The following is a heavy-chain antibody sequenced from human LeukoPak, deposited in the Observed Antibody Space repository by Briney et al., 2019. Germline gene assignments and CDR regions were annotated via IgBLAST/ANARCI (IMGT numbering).Heavy chain of an antibody. Sequence: ASVKVSCKASGYTFTSYYMHWVRQAPGQGLEWMGIINPSGGSTSYAQKFQGRVTMTRDTSTSTVYMELSSLRAEDTAVYYCAKDITMVRGVIITWTSDAFDIWGQGTMVTVSS. CDR3: AKDITMVRGVIITWTSDAFDI. J-gene: IGHJ3*02. CDR2: INPSGGST. D-gene: IGHD3-10*01. CDR1: GYTFTSYY. V-gene: IGHV1-46*01.